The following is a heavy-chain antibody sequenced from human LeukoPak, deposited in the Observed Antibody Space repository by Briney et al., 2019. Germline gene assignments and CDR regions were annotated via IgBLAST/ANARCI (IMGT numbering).Heavy chain of an antibody. D-gene: IGHD5-12*01. CDR1: GGTFSSYA. J-gene: IGHJ4*02. V-gene: IGHV1-69*04. Sequence: ASVKVSCKASGGTFSSYAISWVRQAPGQGLEWMGRIIPILGIANYAQKFQGRVTITADKSTSTAYMELSSLRSEDTAVYYCARGLGGYDLDYWGQGTLVTVSS. CDR2: IIPILGIA. CDR3: ARGLGGYDLDY.